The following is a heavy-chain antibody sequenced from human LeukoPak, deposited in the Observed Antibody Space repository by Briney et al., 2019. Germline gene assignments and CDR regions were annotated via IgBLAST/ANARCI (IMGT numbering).Heavy chain of an antibody. CDR2: INSDGSTT. V-gene: IGHV3-74*01. Sequence: GGSLRLSCAASGFTFSSSWMTWVRQAPGKGLVWVSRINSDGSTTNYADSVKGRFTISRDNAKSTLYLQMNSLRAEDTAVYYCAWGPETYYYDSSSYYWGQGTLVTVSS. D-gene: IGHD3-22*01. J-gene: IGHJ4*02. CDR1: GFTFSSSW. CDR3: AWGPETYYYDSSSYY.